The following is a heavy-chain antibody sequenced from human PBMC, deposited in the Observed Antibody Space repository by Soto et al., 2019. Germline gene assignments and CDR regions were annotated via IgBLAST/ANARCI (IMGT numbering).Heavy chain of an antibody. CDR3: ARDRVVVPGWFDP. Sequence: QVQLVQSGAEVKKPGASVKVSCKASGYTFGSYGMTWVRQAPGQGLEWMGWISAYNGNTDYAQKFQGGVTLTTDTSTDTAYMELRSLRSDDTAVYYCARDRVVVPGWFDPWGQGTLVTVSS. CDR1: GYTFGSYG. J-gene: IGHJ5*02. CDR2: ISAYNGNT. D-gene: IGHD3-3*01. V-gene: IGHV1-18*01.